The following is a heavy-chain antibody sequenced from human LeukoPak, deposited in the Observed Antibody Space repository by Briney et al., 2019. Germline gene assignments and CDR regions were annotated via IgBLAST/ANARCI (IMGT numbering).Heavy chain of an antibody. CDR1: GFTFSDHY. Sequence: GGSLRLSCAASGFTFSDHYMDWVRQAPGKGLEWVGRIRNKPNSYTTEYAASVKGRFTISRDNAKNSLYLQMNSLRAEDTAVYYCARGGAYYYYMDVWGKGTTVTVSS. J-gene: IGHJ6*03. D-gene: IGHD4/OR15-4a*01. CDR2: IRNKPNSYTT. V-gene: IGHV3-72*01. CDR3: ARGGAYYYYMDV.